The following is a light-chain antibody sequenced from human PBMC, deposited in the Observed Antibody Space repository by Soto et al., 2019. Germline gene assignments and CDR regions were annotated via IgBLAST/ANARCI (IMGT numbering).Light chain of an antibody. CDR1: QSVSSTY. J-gene: IGKJ2*01. CDR3: QQFGSSSLYT. V-gene: IGKV3-20*01. Sequence: EIVLTQSPGTLSLSPGERVTLSCRASQSVSSTYLAGYQQKPVQAPRLLIYGASSRATGIPDRFSGSRSGPDCTLTISRLEPEDFAVYYCQQFGSSSLYTFGQGTKLEIK. CDR2: GAS.